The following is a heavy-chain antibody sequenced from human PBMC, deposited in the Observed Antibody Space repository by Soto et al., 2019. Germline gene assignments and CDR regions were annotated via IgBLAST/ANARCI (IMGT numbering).Heavy chain of an antibody. CDR1: GGSFSGYY. CDR3: ARLPTVTTKNAFDI. J-gene: IGHJ3*02. CDR2: INHSGST. Sequence: SETLSLTCAVYGGSFSGYYWSWIRQPPGKGLEWIGEINHSGSTNYNPSLKSRVTISVDTSKNQFSLKLSSVTAADTAVYYCARLPTVTTKNAFDIWGQGTMVTVSS. V-gene: IGHV4-34*01. D-gene: IGHD4-17*01.